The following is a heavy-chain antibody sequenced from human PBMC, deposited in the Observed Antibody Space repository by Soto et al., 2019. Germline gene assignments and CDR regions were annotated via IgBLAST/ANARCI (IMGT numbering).Heavy chain of an antibody. D-gene: IGHD3-9*01. CDR2: VYYSGST. CDR3: ARRSTVLRYFDWSLNPIDAFDI. J-gene: IGHJ3*02. CDR1: GGSMSNYY. Sequence: SETLSLTCTVSGGSMSNYYWSWIRQPPGKGLEWIGCVYYSGSTNYNPSLESRVTISVDTSKNQFSLKLSSVTAADTAVYYCARRSTVLRYFDWSLNPIDAFDIWGQGTMVTVSS. V-gene: IGHV4-59*08.